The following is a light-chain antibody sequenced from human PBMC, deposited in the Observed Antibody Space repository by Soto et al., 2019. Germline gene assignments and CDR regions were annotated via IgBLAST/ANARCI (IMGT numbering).Light chain of an antibody. Sequence: DIVMTQSPDSLAVSLGERVTINCKSSQSVLYSSTNKSYLAWYQQKPGEPPKVLIYRASTREAGFPDRFNGSGSGTDFTLTISNVQAEDAAVYYCQQYRSTPLTFGGGTKVEIK. CDR2: RAS. CDR3: QQYRSTPLT. V-gene: IGKV4-1*01. CDR1: QSVLYSSTNKSY. J-gene: IGKJ4*01.